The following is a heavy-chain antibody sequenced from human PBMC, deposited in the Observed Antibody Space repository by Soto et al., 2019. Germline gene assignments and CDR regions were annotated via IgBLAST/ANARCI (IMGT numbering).Heavy chain of an antibody. D-gene: IGHD4-17*01. CDR2: INPYSGNT. CDR3: ASATVSQDGMDV. Sequence: HVQLVQSGAEVKSPGASVKVSCEASDYTFTSYGISWVRQAPGQGLEWMGWINPYSGNTNYAQKLQGRVTMTTDTSGTTAYMELRSLTFDDTAVYYCASATVSQDGMDVWGQGTTVTVSS. V-gene: IGHV1-18*01. J-gene: IGHJ6*02. CDR1: DYTFTSYG.